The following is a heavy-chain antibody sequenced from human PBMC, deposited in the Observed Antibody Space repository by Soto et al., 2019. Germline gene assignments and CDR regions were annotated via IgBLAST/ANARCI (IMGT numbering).Heavy chain of an antibody. J-gene: IGHJ3*02. CDR1: GDSVTSGSHY. V-gene: IGHV4-61*01. CDR3: ARLQYTVVTALDI. D-gene: IGHD2-15*01. Sequence: PSETLSLTCTVSGDSVTSGSHYWSWIRQPPGKGLEYIGYIFYSEDTSYHPSLKSRVTISMDTSENQLSLQLSSVTAADTAVYYCARLQYTVVTALDIWGQGTMVTVSS. CDR2: IFYSEDT.